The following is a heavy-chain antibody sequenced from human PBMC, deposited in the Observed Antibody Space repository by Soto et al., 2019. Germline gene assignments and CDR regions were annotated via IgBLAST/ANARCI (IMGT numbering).Heavy chain of an antibody. CDR1: GDSVSTGDNY. J-gene: IGHJ4*02. CDR3: ARGQSDDFWSGYYGADS. CDR2: IYYSGSA. D-gene: IGHD3-3*01. V-gene: IGHV4-30-4*01. Sequence: QVQLQESGPGLVKPSQTLSLTCTVSGDSVSTGDNYWSWIRQPPGKGLEWIGYIYYSGSAYYNPSLKRRVTMSRDTSRIQFSLNLTSVTAADTAVYYCARGQSDDFWSGYYGADSWGQGTLVTVSS.